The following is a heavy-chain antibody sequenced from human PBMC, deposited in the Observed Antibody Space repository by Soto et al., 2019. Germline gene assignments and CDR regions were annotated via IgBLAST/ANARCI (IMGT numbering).Heavy chain of an antibody. CDR2: IYSSGST. CDR3: ARDALALFDS. D-gene: IGHD5-12*01. Sequence: SETLSLTCTVSYGSVSSGSYYWTWIRQPPGKGLEWIGYIYSSGSTLYNPSLKSRVLISVDTSMNQFSLKLSSVTAADTAVYYCARDALALFDSWGQGTMVTVSS. CDR1: YGSVSSGSYY. V-gene: IGHV4-61*01. J-gene: IGHJ4*02.